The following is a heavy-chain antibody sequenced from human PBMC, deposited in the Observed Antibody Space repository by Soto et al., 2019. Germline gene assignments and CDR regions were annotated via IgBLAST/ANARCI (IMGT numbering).Heavy chain of an antibody. Sequence: QVQLVQSGAEVKKPGSSVKVSCKASGGTFSSYAISWVRQAPGQGLEWMGGIIPISGTANYAQKFQGRVTITADESTSTAYMELSSLRSEDTAGYYCARSQGSRTSLEIYYYYYYGMDVWGQGTTVTVSS. V-gene: IGHV1-69*01. D-gene: IGHD2-2*01. CDR2: IIPISGTA. J-gene: IGHJ6*02. CDR3: ARSQGSRTSLEIYYYYYYGMDV. CDR1: GGTFSSYA.